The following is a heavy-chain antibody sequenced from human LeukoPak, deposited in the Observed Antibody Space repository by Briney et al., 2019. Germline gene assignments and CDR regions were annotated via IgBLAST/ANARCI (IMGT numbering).Heavy chain of an antibody. CDR1: GGSISSGGYS. V-gene: IGHV4-30-2*01. CDR2: IYHSGST. CDR3: ARAGYSYGSLDY. J-gene: IGHJ4*02. Sequence: PSQTLSLTCAVSGGSISSGGYSWSWIRQPPGKGLEWIGYIYHSGSTYYNPSLKSRVTISVDRSKNQFSLKLSSVTAADTAVYYCARAGYSYGSLDYWGQGTLVTVSS. D-gene: IGHD5-18*01.